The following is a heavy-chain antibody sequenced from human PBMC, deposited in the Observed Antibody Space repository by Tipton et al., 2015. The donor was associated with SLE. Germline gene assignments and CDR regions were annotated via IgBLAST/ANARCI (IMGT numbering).Heavy chain of an antibody. CDR3: ARDRGYSGSFLGY. Sequence: QLVQSGAEVKKPGASVKVSCKASGYTFTNFAIHWVRQAPGQRLEWMGWINPGDGNTVYSQEFQGRVTMTTDTSTSTAYMELRSLRSDDTAVYYCARDRGYSGSFLGYWGQGTLVTVSS. J-gene: IGHJ4*02. CDR1: GYTFTNFA. V-gene: IGHV1-3*03. CDR2: INPGDGNT. D-gene: IGHD1-26*01.